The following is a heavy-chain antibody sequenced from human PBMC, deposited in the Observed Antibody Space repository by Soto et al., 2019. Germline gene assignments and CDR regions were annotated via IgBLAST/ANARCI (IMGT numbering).Heavy chain of an antibody. CDR3: AKVSTSGSYRPYYFDF. Sequence: GGSLRLSCAASGFTFRSYAIHWVRQAPGKGLEWVAVLSYDGSDKYYAASVKGRFTISRDNSKNTLYLQMDSLRTEDTAVYYCAKVSTSGSYRPYYFDFWGQGTLVTVSS. CDR2: LSYDGSDK. CDR1: GFTFRSYA. D-gene: IGHD1-26*01. J-gene: IGHJ4*02. V-gene: IGHV3-30*18.